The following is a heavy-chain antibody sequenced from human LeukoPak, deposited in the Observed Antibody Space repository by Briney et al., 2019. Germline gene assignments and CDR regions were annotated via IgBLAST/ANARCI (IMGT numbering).Heavy chain of an antibody. D-gene: IGHD2-2*01. V-gene: IGHV5-51*01. CDR1: GYSFTSYW. J-gene: IGHJ4*02. CDR2: IYPGDSDT. CDR3: ARHGCSSTSCLSIDY. Sequence: ESLKISCKGSGYSFTSYWIGWVRQMPGKGLEWMGIIYPGDSDTRYSPSFQGQVTISADKSISTAYLQWSSLKASDTAMYYCARHGCSSTSCLSIDYWGQGTLVTVSS.